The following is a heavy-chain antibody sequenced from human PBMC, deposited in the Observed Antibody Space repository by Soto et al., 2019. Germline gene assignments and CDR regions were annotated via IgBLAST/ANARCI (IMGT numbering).Heavy chain of an antibody. CDR2: ISSSSSNI. J-gene: IGHJ3*02. Sequence: GGSLRLSCAVSGFTFSVYSMNWVRHAPGKGLEWVSSISSSSSNIYYADSVKGRFTISRDNAKNSLYLQMNSLRAEDTAVYYCARVRWTYCGGDCYPRDAFDIWGQGTTVTVSS. CDR1: GFTFSVYS. D-gene: IGHD2-21*02. V-gene: IGHV3-21*01. CDR3: ARVRWTYCGGDCYPRDAFDI.